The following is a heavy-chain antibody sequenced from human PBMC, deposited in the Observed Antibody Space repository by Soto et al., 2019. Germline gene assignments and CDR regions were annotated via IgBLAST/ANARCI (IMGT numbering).Heavy chain of an antibody. Sequence: PGGSLRLSCAASGFTFSSYAMHWVRQAPGKGLEWVAVISYDGSNKYYADSVKGRFTISRDNSKNTLYLQMNSLRAEDTAVYYCARDLKLVTMIVVAEGNFDYWGQGTLVTVS. CDR1: GFTFSSYA. D-gene: IGHD3-22*01. J-gene: IGHJ4*02. CDR2: ISYDGSNK. CDR3: ARDLKLVTMIVVAEGNFDY. V-gene: IGHV3-30-3*01.